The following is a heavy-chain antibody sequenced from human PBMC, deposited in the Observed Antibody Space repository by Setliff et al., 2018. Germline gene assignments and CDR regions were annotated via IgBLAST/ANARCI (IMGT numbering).Heavy chain of an antibody. V-gene: IGHV3-33*08. CDR3: TRDSNHNWGSGRDY. J-gene: IGHJ4*02. CDR2: IWDDGVKK. D-gene: IGHD7-27*01. CDR1: GFTFSTYR. Sequence: GGSLRLSCAASGFTFSTYRMHWVRQAPGKGLEWVAVIWDDGVKKYHADSVKGRFTISRDNSKNTLYLQMNSLKTEDTAVYYCTRDSNHNWGSGRDYWGQGTLVTVSS.